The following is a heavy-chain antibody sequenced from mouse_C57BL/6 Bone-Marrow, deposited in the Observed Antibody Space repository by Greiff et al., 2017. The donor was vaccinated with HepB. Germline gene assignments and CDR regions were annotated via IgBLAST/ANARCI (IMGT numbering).Heavy chain of an antibody. D-gene: IGHD2-4*01. V-gene: IGHV1-64*01. J-gene: IGHJ2*01. CDR1: GYTFTSYW. Sequence: QVQLQQPGAELVKPGASVKLSCKASGYTFTSYWMHWVKQRPGQGLEWIGMIHPNSGSTNYNEKFKSKATLTVDKSSSTAYMQLSSLTTEDCAVYYGARRGNKLRRAFDYWGQGTTLTVSS. CDR3: ARRGNKLRRAFDY. CDR2: IHPNSGST.